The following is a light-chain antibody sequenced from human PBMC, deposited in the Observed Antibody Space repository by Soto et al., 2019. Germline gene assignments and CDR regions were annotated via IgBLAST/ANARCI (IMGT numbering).Light chain of an antibody. CDR1: QSVLYSSNNKNY. V-gene: IGKV4-1*01. CDR3: QQYYSTPYT. Sequence: DIVMTQSPDSLAVSLGERATINCKSSQSVLYSSNNKNYLAWYQQKPGQPPKLLIYWASTRESGVPDRFSGSGSGTDFTLTISSMHAEDVAVYYCQQYYSTPYTFGQGNKLEIK. J-gene: IGKJ2*01. CDR2: WAS.